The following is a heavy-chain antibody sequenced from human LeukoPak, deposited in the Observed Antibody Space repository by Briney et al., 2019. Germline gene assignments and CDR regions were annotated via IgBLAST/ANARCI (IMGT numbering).Heavy chain of an antibody. CDR3: ATSLDAPGNY. D-gene: IGHD6-13*01. J-gene: IGHJ4*02. CDR1: GFTFSTSW. CDR2: INKDGRQT. Sequence: GGSLRLSCVVSGFTFSTSWMAWVRQAPGKGLVWLANINKDGRQTYYVDSVKGRFTISRDNAENSLHLQMNSLRAEDTAVYYCATSLDAPGNYWGQGSLVTVSS. V-gene: IGHV3-7*01.